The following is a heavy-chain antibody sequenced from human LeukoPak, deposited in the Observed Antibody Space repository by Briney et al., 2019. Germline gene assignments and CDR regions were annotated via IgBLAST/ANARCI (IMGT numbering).Heavy chain of an antibody. Sequence: PGKSLRLSCVASGFTFRTSWMNWVRQAPGKWLEWVANIKEDGSVKNYVDSVKGRFTISRDNAKNSLYLQMNSLRAEDTAVYYCARVTGPFDYWGQGTLVTVSS. V-gene: IGHV3-7*01. D-gene: IGHD1-20*01. CDR2: IKEDGSVK. J-gene: IGHJ4*02. CDR3: ARVTGPFDY. CDR1: GFTFRTSW.